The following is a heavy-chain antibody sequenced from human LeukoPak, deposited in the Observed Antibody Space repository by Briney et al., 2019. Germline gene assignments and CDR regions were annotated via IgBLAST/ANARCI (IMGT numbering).Heavy chain of an antibody. CDR2: IHHRGNT. CDR3: AKHRGFTFDP. J-gene: IGHJ5*02. CDR1: GDSISNSEW. Sequence: SGTLSLTCAVSGDSISNSEWWSWVRQPPGKGLERIGQIHHRGNTKYNPSLRSRFTMSVDKSKNQFSLKVTSVTAADTAVYSCAKHRGFTFDPWGPGTLVTVSS. D-gene: IGHD5-12*01. V-gene: IGHV4-4*02.